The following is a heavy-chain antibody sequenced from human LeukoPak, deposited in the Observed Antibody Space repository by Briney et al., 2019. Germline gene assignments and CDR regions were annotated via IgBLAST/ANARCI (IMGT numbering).Heavy chain of an antibody. J-gene: IGHJ4*02. Sequence: GGSLRLSCAASGFTFSSYWMHWVRQAPGKGLVWVSRINTDGSSTSYADSVKGRFTISRDNAKNTLYLQMNSLRAEDTAVYYCARVTVGIAAQDYWGQGTLVTVSS. CDR3: ARVTVGIAAQDY. D-gene: IGHD6-6*01. V-gene: IGHV3-74*01. CDR1: GFTFSSYW. CDR2: INTDGSST.